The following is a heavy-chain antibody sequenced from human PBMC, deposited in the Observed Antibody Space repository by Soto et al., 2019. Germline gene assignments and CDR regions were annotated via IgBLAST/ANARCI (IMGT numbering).Heavy chain of an antibody. V-gene: IGHV3-7*03. D-gene: IGHD3-3*01. CDR1: GFTFSSYW. CDR3: ERAQADLEWLLSGMDV. CDR2: IKQDGSEK. Sequence: GGSLRLSFEACGFTFSSYWMSWVRQATGKWLEWVANIKQDGSEKYYVDSVKGRFTISRDNAKNSLYLQMNSLRAEDTAVYYCERAQADLEWLLSGMDVWGQGTTVPVYS. J-gene: IGHJ6*02.